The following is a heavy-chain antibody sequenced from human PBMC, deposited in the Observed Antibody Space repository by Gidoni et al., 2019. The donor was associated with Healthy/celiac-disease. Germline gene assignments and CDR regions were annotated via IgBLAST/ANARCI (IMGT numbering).Heavy chain of an antibody. V-gene: IGHV4-39*07. CDR3: ARDRMRLRDIVLVPAANGVP. CDR2: IYYSGST. CDR1: GGSISSSSYY. D-gene: IGHD2-2*01. Sequence: QLQLQESGPGLVKPSETLSLTCTVSGGSISSSSYYWGWIRQPPGKGLEWIGSIYYSGSTYYNPSLKSRVTISVDTSKNQFSLKLSSVTAADTAVYYCARDRMRLRDIVLVPAANGVPWGQGTLVTVSS. J-gene: IGHJ5*02.